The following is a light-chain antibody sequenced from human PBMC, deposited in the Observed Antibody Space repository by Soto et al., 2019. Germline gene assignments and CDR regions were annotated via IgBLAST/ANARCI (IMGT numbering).Light chain of an antibody. CDR2: KAS. Sequence: IQITPAPSTLSGSVGDRVTITFPASQTISSWLAWYQQKPGRAPKLLIYKASTLKSGVPSRFSGSGSGTEFTLTISSLQPDDFATYYCQHYNSYSEAFGQGTKVDIK. CDR3: QHYNSYSEA. J-gene: IGKJ1*01. CDR1: QTISSW. V-gene: IGKV1-5*03.